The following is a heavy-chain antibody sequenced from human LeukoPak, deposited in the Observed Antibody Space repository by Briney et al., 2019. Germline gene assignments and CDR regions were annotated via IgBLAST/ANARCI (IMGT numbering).Heavy chain of an antibody. CDR2: IKEDGSET. CDR1: GFTFSNYW. Sequence: GGSLRLSCAGPGFTFSNYWMSWVRQAPGKGLEWVANIKEDGSETYYVDSVKGRFTISRDNAKNSLYLQMKTLRVEDTGVYYCARNDKWGQGTLVTVSS. D-gene: IGHD3-22*01. CDR3: ARNDK. J-gene: IGHJ4*02. V-gene: IGHV3-7*01.